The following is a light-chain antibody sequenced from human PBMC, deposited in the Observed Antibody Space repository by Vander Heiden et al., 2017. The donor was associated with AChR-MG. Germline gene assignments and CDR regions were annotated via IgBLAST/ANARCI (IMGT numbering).Light chain of an antibody. CDR1: ILRSYY. V-gene: IGLV3-19*01. J-gene: IGLJ3*02. CDR2: GKT. Sequence: SSELTHDPAVSVALGQTVRITCHGDILRSYYASWNQQKQGQAPILVIYGKTNRPSGIPDRFSGSSSGNTASWTITGAQAEDEADNYCNSRNSSGNHRVFGGGTKLTVL. CDR3: NSRNSSGNHRV.